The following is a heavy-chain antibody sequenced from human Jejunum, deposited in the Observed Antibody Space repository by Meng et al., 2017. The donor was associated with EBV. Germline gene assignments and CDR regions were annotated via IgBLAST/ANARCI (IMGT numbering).Heavy chain of an antibody. J-gene: IGHJ4*02. CDR2: INHSGST. CDR3: ARVAFSYTTRSLDS. V-gene: IGHV4-34*02. Sequence: QVQLQQWGAGPLKPSATLSLTCAVYRGSFSGYYWSWIRQHPGKGLEWIGEINHSGSTNYNPSLRSRVTISVETSKNQFSLRLNSVTAADTAVYYCARVAFSYTTRSLDSWGQGTLVTVSS. CDR1: RGSFSGYY. D-gene: IGHD3-16*02.